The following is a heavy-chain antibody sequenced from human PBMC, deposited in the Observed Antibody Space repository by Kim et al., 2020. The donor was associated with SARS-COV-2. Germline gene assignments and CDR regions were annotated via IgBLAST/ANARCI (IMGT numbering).Heavy chain of an antibody. D-gene: IGHD3-3*01. CDR3: ARDPITIFGVVINWFDP. V-gene: IGHV1-18*01. CDR1: GYTFTSYG. J-gene: IGHJ5*02. CDR2: ISAYNGNT. Sequence: ASVKVSCKASGYTFTSYGISWVRQAPGQGLEWMGWISAYNGNTNYAQKLQGRVTMTTDTSTSTAYMELRSLRSDDTAVYYCARDPITIFGVVINWFDPWGQGTLVTVSS.